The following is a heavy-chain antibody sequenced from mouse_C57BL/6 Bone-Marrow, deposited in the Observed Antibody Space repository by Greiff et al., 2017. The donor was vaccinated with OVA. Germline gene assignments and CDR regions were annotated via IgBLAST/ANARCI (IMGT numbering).Heavy chain of an antibody. CDR1: GFTFSSYA. CDR2: ISSGGDYI. J-gene: IGHJ1*03. Sequence: EVQVVESGDGLVKPGGSLKLSCAASGFTFSSYAMSWVRQTQEKRLEWVAYISSGGDYIYYADTVKGRFTFSRDNARNTLYLQMSSLKSEDSAVYYCARLRQGLLLYFDYWGTGTTVTVSS. CDR3: ARLRQGLLLYFDY. D-gene: IGHD2-12*01. V-gene: IGHV5S21*01.